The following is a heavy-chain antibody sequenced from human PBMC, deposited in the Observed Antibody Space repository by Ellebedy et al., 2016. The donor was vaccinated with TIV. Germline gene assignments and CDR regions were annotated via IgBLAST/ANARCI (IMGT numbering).Heavy chain of an antibody. CDR3: ARVRGSVDY. D-gene: IGHD3-10*01. CDR1: GFNFSDYY. CDR2: ISSGSGYT. Sequence: GESLKIYCAASGFNFSDYYMIWIRQAPGKGLEWISYISSGSGYTKYADSVKGRFTISRDNAKNSPYLQMNSLRAEDTAVYYCARVRGSVDYWGQGTLVTVSS. J-gene: IGHJ4*02. V-gene: IGHV3-11*06.